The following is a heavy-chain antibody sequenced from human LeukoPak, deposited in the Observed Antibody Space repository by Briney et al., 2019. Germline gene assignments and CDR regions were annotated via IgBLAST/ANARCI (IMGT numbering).Heavy chain of an antibody. V-gene: IGHV1-69*04. J-gene: IGHJ1*01. CDR1: GASFSRYV. D-gene: IGHD1-26*01. Sequence: ASVKVSCKASGASFSRYVINWVRQAPGQGPEWMGRIIPILHIIHYAQRFQGRLTIAADQSTNTVHMELTSLISEDTAVYYCAGPPSDYSWRYDTTGGSWEYFQHWGQGTLVTVSS. CDR2: IIPILHII. CDR3: AGPPSDYSWRYDTTGGSWEYFQH.